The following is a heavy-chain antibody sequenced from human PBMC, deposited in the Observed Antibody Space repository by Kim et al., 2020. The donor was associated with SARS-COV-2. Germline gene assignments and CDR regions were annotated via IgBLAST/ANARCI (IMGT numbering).Heavy chain of an antibody. Sequence: QKFQGRVTMTADESTGTAYMELSSLRSEDTAVYYCARGWFSYDSLNWFDPWGQGTLVTVSS. CDR3: ARGWFSYDSLNWFDP. J-gene: IGHJ5*02. V-gene: IGHV1-69*01. D-gene: IGHD3-22*01.